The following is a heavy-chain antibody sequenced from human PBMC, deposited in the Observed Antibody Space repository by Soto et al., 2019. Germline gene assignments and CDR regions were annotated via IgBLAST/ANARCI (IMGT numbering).Heavy chain of an antibody. CDR2: ISGGGGTT. J-gene: IGHJ5*02. CDR1: GFTFSSFA. Sequence: PGGSLGLSCTASGFTFSSFAMNWGRPAPGEGLEWVYCISGGGGTTYYVDSVKGRFTIPRDNSDNTLHLQMNSLRAEYTAVYYCAKEGARVTPTWGQGTLVTVSS. V-gene: IGHV3-23*02. D-gene: IGHD2-21*02. CDR3: AKEGARVTPT.